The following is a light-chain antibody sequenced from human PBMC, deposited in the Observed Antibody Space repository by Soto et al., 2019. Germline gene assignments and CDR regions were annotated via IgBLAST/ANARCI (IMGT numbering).Light chain of an antibody. Sequence: EIVLTQSPGTLSLSPGERATLPGRPSQMVSGGYLAWYQQKPGQAPRLLIYGASSRATGIPDRFSGSGSGTDFTLTISRLEPEDFAVYYCQQYGSSPWTFGQGTKVEIK. V-gene: IGKV3-20*01. J-gene: IGKJ1*01. CDR2: GAS. CDR1: QMVSGGY. CDR3: QQYGSSPWT.